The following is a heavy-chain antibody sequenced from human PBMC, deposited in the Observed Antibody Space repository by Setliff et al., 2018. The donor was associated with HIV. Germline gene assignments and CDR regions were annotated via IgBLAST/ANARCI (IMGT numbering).Heavy chain of an antibody. D-gene: IGHD3-10*01. Sequence: PSETLSLTCSLSGGSISNYYWVWIRQSPGKGLEWIGHIHYGGGTYYNPSLESRVSISRDTSKNQFSLNLRDVAAGDTALYYCARAVIRREDRGMWTKLWSAPNHMDVWGKGITVTV. CDR2: IHYGGGT. CDR1: GGSISNYY. CDR3: ARAVIRREDRGMWTKLWSAPNHMDV. J-gene: IGHJ6*03. V-gene: IGHV4-59*01.